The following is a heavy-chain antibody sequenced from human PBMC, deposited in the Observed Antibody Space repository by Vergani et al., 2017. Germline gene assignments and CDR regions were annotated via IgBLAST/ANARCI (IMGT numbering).Heavy chain of an antibody. CDR3: ARHTTYTDS. D-gene: IGHD1-1*01. V-gene: IGHV5-51*01. CDR2: IYPADSDT. Sequence: EVELVQSGPEMRKPGESVKISCKGSEYSFGNYWIGWVRQMPGKGLEWMGIIYPADSDTRYSPSFQGQVTISADKSIITAFLQWDSLKASDTALYYCARHTTYTDSWGQGTLVTVSS. J-gene: IGHJ4*02. CDR1: EYSFGNYW.